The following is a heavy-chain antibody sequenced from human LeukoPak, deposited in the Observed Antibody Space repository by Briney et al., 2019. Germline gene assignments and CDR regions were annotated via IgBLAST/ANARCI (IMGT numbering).Heavy chain of an antibody. V-gene: IGHV3-53*01. CDR1: GLTVTSYY. CDR2: MYIGGST. CDR3: ARYYYDRCGYPYYLDY. Sequence: SGGSLRLSCAASGLTVTSYYMSWVRQAPGKGLEWVALMYIGGSTYYADSVKGRSTISRDNSKNTVYLQMNSLRAEDTAVYYCARYYYDRCGYPYYLDYGGQGNMVTVSS. J-gene: IGHJ4*02. D-gene: IGHD3-22*01.